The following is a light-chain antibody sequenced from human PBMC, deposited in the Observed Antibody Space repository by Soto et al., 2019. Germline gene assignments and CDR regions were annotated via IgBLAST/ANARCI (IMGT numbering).Light chain of an antibody. CDR2: DAS. J-gene: IGKJ4*01. CDR3: QQYDILPIT. CDR1: QGIINS. Sequence: IQMTQSPSSLSASVGDRVTITCRASQGIINSLNWYQQKPGKAPKLLIHDASILQTGVPSGFSGSGSGTDFTFTITSLQPEDIATYYCQQYDILPITFGGGTKVDIK. V-gene: IGKV1-33*01.